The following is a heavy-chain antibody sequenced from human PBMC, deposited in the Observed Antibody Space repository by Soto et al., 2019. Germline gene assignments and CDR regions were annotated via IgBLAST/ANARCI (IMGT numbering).Heavy chain of an antibody. CDR2: IIPIFGTA. V-gene: IGHV1-69*13. D-gene: IGHD3-3*01. CDR1: GGTFSSYA. J-gene: IGHJ6*02. Sequence: SVKVSCKASGGTFSSYAISWVRQAPGQGLEWMGGIIPIFGTANYAQKFQGRVTITADESTSTAYMELSSLRSEDTAVYYCARGSRPYYGFWSGPTPNYYYGMDVWGQGTTVTVSS. CDR3: ARGSRPYYGFWSGPTPNYYYGMDV.